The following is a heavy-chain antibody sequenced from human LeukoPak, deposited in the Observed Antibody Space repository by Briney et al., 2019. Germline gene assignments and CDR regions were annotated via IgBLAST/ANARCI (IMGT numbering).Heavy chain of an antibody. CDR2: INPNSGGT. D-gene: IGHD6-13*01. Sequence: ASVKVSCKASGYTFTGYYMHWVRQAPGQGLEWMGWINPNSGGTNYAQKFQGWVTMTRDTSISTAYMELSRLRSDDTAVYYCARDFMSSSRWAGFDPWGQGTLVTVSS. V-gene: IGHV1-2*04. J-gene: IGHJ5*02. CDR1: GYTFTGYY. CDR3: ARDFMSSSRWAGFDP.